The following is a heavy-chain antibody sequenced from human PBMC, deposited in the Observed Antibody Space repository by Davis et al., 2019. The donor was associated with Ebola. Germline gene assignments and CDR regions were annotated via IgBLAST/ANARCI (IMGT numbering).Heavy chain of an antibody. V-gene: IGHV4-34*01. CDR2: INHRGST. CDR3: ARGLGMGWFDP. J-gene: IGHJ5*02. D-gene: IGHD6-13*01. Sequence: SETLSLTCAVYGGSFSGYYWSWIRQPPGRGLEWIGEINHRGSTNYNPSLKSRVTISVDTSKNQFSLKLSSVTAADTAVYYCARGLGMGWFDPWGQGTLVTVSS. CDR1: GGSFSGYY.